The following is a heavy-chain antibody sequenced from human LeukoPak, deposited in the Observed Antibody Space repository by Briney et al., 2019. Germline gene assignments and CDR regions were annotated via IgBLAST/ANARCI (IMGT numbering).Heavy chain of an antibody. D-gene: IGHD3-22*01. V-gene: IGHV1-3*01. J-gene: IGHJ4*02. Sequence: ASVKVSCKASGYTFTSYAMHWVRQAPGQRLEWMGWINAGKGNTKYSQKFQGRVTITRDTSASTAYMELSSLRSEDTAVYHCARDNYYDSSGYYYYFDYWGQGTLVTVSS. CDR2: INAGKGNT. CDR1: GYTFTSYA. CDR3: ARDNYYDSSGYYYYFDY.